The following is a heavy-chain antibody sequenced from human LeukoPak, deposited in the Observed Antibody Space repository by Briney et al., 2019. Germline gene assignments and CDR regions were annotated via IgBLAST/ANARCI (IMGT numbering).Heavy chain of an antibody. Sequence: SVKVSCKASGGTFSSYAISWVRQAPGQGLEWMGRIIPILGIANYAQKFQGRVTITADKSTSTAYMELSSLRAEDTAVYYCASADTAMVRWWGQGPTDAFDIWGQGTMVTVSS. CDR2: IIPILGIA. V-gene: IGHV1-69*04. J-gene: IGHJ3*02. CDR1: GGTFSSYA. CDR3: ASADTAMVRWWGQGPTDAFDI. D-gene: IGHD5-18*01.